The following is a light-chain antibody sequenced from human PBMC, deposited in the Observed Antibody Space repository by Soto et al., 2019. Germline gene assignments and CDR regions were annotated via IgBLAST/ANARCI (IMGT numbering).Light chain of an antibody. CDR2: GAS. V-gene: IGKV3D-7*01. CDR1: QSVSSSY. CDR3: QQDYNFPRM. J-gene: IGKJ1*01. Sequence: PGERVTLSCRASQSVSSSYLTWYQQKPGQAPRLLIYGASTRATGIPARFSGSGSGTDFTLTISSLQPEDFAVYYCQQDYNFPRMFGQGTKVEIK.